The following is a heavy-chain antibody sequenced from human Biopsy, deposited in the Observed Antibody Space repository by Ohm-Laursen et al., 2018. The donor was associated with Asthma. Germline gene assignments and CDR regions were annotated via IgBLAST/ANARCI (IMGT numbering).Heavy chain of an antibody. V-gene: IGHV1-18*01. Sequence: ESSVKVSCKTSGYTFNSAGITWVRQAPGQGLEWMGWISVYNGNTKVAQKLQDRVTMITDTSTSTAYMELRSLRSDDTAVYYCARATSTWSQSGPHYFDHWGQGTLVTVSS. J-gene: IGHJ4*02. CDR1: GYTFNSAG. CDR2: ISVYNGNT. CDR3: ARATSTWSQSGPHYFDH. D-gene: IGHD6-13*01.